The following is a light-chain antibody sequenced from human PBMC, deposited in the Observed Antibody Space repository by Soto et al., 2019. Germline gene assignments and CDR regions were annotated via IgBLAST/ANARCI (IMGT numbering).Light chain of an antibody. CDR2: DAS. V-gene: IGKV3-11*01. CDR1: QSVSSY. CDR3: QQRSNWPAWT. Sequence: EIVLTQSPATLSLSPGERATLSCRASQSVSSYLAWYQQKPGQAPRLLIYDASNRATGIPARFRGSGSGTDFTPTISSREPKDFPVYYCQQRSNWPAWTFGQGTKVYIK. J-gene: IGKJ1*01.